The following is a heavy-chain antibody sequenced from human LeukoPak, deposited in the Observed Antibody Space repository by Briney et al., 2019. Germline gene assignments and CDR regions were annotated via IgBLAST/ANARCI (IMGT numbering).Heavy chain of an antibody. CDR2: IYYSGST. D-gene: IGHD6-13*01. CDR1: GGSISSSSYY. V-gene: IGHV4-39*01. Sequence: PSETLSLTCTVSGGSISSSSYYWGWIRQPPGKGLEWIGSIYYSGSTYYNPSLNSRVTISVDTSKNQFSLNLSSVTAADTAVYYCAPVAAAGDFDYWCQGTLVAVSS. CDR3: APVAAAGDFDY. J-gene: IGHJ4*02.